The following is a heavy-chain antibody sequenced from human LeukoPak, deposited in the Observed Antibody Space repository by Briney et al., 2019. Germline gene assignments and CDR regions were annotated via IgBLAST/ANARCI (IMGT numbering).Heavy chain of an antibody. D-gene: IGHD6-13*01. CDR1: GFIFSGYS. CDR2: ISSTSSTI. V-gene: IGHV3-48*04. CDR3: ARDESSWYQILDY. Sequence: GSLRPSCAGSGFIFSGYSMSWVRQAPGKGLEWVSYISSTSSTIYYADSVKGRFTISRDNAKNSVYLEMNSLRAEDTAVYYCARDESSWYQILDYWGQGTTVTVSS. J-gene: IGHJ4*03.